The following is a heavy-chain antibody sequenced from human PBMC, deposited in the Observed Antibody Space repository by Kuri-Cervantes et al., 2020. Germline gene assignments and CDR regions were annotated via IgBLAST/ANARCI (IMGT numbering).Heavy chain of an antibody. J-gene: IGHJ4*02. V-gene: IGHV4-59*01. D-gene: IGHD5-18*01. Sequence: SETLSLTCAVYGGSFSGYYWSWIRQPPGKGLEWIGYIYYSGSTNYNPSLKSRVTISVDTSKNQFSLKLSSVTAADTAVYYCARAYSYPPTWYYFDYWGQGTLVTVSS. CDR2: IYYSGST. CDR1: GGSFSGYY. CDR3: ARAYSYPPTWYYFDY.